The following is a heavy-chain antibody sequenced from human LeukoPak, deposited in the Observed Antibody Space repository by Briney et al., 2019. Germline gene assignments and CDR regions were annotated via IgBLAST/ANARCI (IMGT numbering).Heavy chain of an antibody. V-gene: IGHV3-7*01. Sequence: QPGGSLRLSCAASGFTFSGYWMSWVRQAPGKGLEWVANIKQDGSEKYYVDSVKGRFTISRDNAKNSLYLQMNSLRAEDTAVYYCARARWGSSGWHWGQGTMVTVSS. CDR1: GFTFSGYW. J-gene: IGHJ3*01. CDR2: IKQDGSEK. D-gene: IGHD6-19*01. CDR3: ARARWGSSGWH.